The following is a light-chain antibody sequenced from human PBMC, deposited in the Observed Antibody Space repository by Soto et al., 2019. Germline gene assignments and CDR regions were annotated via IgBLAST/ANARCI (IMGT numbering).Light chain of an antibody. Sequence: ERVVTQAPFTLSVSPGEGATLSCRASESVSTNLAWYQQRPGQAPRLLIYGGSTRATGVPARFSGSGSGTDFTLTISRLEPEDFAVYYCQQYGSSPRTFGQGTKVDIK. CDR3: QQYGSSPRT. J-gene: IGKJ1*01. V-gene: IGKV3-20*01. CDR2: GGS. CDR1: ESVSTN.